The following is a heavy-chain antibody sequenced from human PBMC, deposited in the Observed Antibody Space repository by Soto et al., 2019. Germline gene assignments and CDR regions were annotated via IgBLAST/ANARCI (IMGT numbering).Heavy chain of an antibody. D-gene: IGHD3-22*01. V-gene: IGHV5-51*01. CDR2: IYPGDSDT. J-gene: IGHJ4*02. CDR3: ARWPGHYHDSSGYYYY. Sequence: PGESLKISCKGSGYSFTSYWIGWVRQMPGKGLEWMGIIYPGDSDTRYSPSFQGQVTISADKSISTAYLQWSSLKASDTAMYYCARWPGHYHDSSGYYYYWGQGTLVTVSS. CDR1: GYSFTSYW.